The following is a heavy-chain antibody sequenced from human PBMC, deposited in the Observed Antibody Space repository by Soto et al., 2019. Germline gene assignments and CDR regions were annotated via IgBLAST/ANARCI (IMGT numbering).Heavy chain of an antibody. Sequence: AETLALNCTVSGGSISSSSYYWGWIRQPPGKGLEWIGSIYYSGSTYYNPSLKSRVTISVDTSKNQFSLKLSSVTAADTAVYYCARQGYCSSTSCPPPPYYYMDVWGKGTTVTVSS. D-gene: IGHD2-2*01. CDR3: ARQGYCSSTSCPPPPYYYMDV. CDR2: IYYSGST. CDR1: GGSISSSSYY. V-gene: IGHV4-39*01. J-gene: IGHJ6*03.